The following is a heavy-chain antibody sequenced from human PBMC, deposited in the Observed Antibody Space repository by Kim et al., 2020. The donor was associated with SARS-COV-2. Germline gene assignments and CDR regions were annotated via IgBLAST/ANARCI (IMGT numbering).Heavy chain of an antibody. J-gene: IGHJ4*02. Sequence: GGSLRLSCAASGFTFSNYAMSWVRQAPGKGLEWVSTISGSGAGTYYADSVKGRFTISRDNSKNTLYLQVNSLRAEDTAVYFCAKVPSKFKLNYYDSSGYPLFFDYWGQGTLVTVSS. V-gene: IGHV3-23*01. CDR2: ISGSGAGT. CDR1: GFTFSNYA. D-gene: IGHD3-22*01. CDR3: AKVPSKFKLNYYDSSGYPLFFDY.